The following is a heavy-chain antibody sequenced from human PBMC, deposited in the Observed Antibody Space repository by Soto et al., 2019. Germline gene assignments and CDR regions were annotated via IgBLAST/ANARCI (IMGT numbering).Heavy chain of an antibody. CDR1: GYIFTDPC. CDR3: ARRHYCCCCCTINHDDYYGMDV. D-gene: IGHD3-3*02. J-gene: IGHJ6*02. CDR2: ICPGYSNI. V-gene: IGHV5-51*01. Sequence: EVQVAQAGAEVKEPGESLQIYCKGYGYIFTDPCIVWVRQMAGKGLEWVGIICPGYSNIIYSPSVQGQDTISADMSISTAYLQWSSLKASDDVICYCARRHYCCCCCTINHDDYYGMDVWGQGTTVTVSS.